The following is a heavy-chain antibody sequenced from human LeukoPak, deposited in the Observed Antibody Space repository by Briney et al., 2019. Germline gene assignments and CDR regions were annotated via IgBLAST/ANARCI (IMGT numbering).Heavy chain of an antibody. CDR2: IYYSGST. CDR1: GGSIRSSYYY. CDR3: ARHNSGSYHQHDY. J-gene: IGHJ4*02. V-gene: IGHV4-39*01. Sequence: SETLSLTCTVSGGSIRSSYYYWGWIRQPPGKGLEWIGSIYYSGSTYYNPSLKSRVTISVDTSKNQFSLKLSSVIAADTAVYYCARHNSGSYHQHDYWGQGTLVTVSS. D-gene: IGHD1-26*01.